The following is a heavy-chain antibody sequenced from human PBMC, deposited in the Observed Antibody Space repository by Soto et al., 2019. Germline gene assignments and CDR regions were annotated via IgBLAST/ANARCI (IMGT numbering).Heavy chain of an antibody. CDR2: ISAYNGNT. CDR1: GYTFTSYG. D-gene: IGHD2-2*01. CDR3: ARAQLLPAATRGCFDL. V-gene: IGHV1-18*01. Sequence: ASVKVSCKASGYTFTSYGISWVRQAPGQGLEWMGWISAYNGNTNYAQKLQGRVTMTTDTSTGTAYMELRSLRSDDTAVYYCARAQLLPAATRGCFDLCGPGTLVTVSS. J-gene: IGHJ5*02.